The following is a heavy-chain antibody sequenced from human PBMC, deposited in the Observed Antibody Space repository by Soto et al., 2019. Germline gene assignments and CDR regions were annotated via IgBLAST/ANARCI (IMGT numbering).Heavy chain of an antibody. V-gene: IGHV1-46*01. Sequence: QVQLVQSGAEVKKPGASVKVSCKASGYTFTSYYMHWVRQAPGQGLEWMGIINPSGGSTSYAQKSQGRVNMTRDMSTCKDYKELSSLRSEDTAVYYCARGGTVTSILYHHFKDVWGKGNTVNVSS. CDR3: ARGGTVTSILYHHFKDV. CDR2: INPSGGST. J-gene: IGHJ6*03. CDR1: GYTFTSYY. D-gene: IGHD4-4*01.